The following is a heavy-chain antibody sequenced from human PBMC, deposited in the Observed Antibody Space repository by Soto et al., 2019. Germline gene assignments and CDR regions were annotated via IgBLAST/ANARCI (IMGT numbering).Heavy chain of an antibody. J-gene: IGHJ6*02. CDR3: AITYSGYDSGGMDV. CDR2: ISGSGGST. D-gene: IGHD5-12*01. CDR1: GFTFSSYA. V-gene: IGHV3-23*01. Sequence: GSLRLSCAASGFTFSSYAMSWVRQAPGKGLEWVSAISGSGGSTYYADSVKGRFTISRDNSKNTLYLQMNSLRAEDTAVYYCAITYSGYDSGGMDVWGQGTTVTVS.